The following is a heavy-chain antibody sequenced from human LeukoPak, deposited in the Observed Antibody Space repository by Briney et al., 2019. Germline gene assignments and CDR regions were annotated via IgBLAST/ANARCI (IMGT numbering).Heavy chain of an antibody. D-gene: IGHD3-10*01. V-gene: IGHV3-23*01. J-gene: IGHJ4*02. CDR3: VKFFLPYLAGGTGSR. CDR1: GFTFSSYA. Sequence: GGSLRLSCATSGFTFSSYAMSWVRQAPGKGLEWVSSISSAGGSTYYADSVKGRFTISRDISKNTLYLQMNSLRVEDTALYYCVKFFLPYLAGGTGSRWGQGTLVTVSS. CDR2: ISSAGGST.